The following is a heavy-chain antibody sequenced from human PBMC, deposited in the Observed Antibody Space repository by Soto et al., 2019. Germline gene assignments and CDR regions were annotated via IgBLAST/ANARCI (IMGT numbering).Heavy chain of an antibody. CDR3: ARDLRFLEWLPYYYYYYGMDV. Sequence: QVQLVQSGAEVKKPGASVKVSCKASGYTFTSYDINWVRQATGQGLEWMGWMNPNSGNTGYAQKFQGRVTMTRHTSISTAYMELSSLRSEDTAVYYCARDLRFLEWLPYYYYYYGMDVWGQGTTVTVSS. V-gene: IGHV1-8*01. CDR1: GYTFTSYD. D-gene: IGHD3-3*01. CDR2: MNPNSGNT. J-gene: IGHJ6*02.